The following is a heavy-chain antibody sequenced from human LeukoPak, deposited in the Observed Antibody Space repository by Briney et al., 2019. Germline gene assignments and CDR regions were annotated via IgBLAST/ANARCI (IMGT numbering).Heavy chain of an antibody. V-gene: IGHV4-38-2*02. Sequence: PSETLSLTCAVSGYSISSGYYWGWIRQPPGKGLEWIGSIFHSGSTYYNPSLKSRVTISVDTYKNQFSLKLSAVTAADTAVYYCARDPVGDYGDYWGQGTLVTVSS. J-gene: IGHJ4*02. D-gene: IGHD4-17*01. CDR1: GYSISSGYY. CDR2: IFHSGST. CDR3: ARDPVGDYGDY.